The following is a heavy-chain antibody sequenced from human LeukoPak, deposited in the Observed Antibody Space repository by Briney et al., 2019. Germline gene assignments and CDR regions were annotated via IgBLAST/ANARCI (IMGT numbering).Heavy chain of an antibody. J-gene: IGHJ4*02. V-gene: IGHV4-59*01. Sequence: PSETLSLTCTVSGGSISSYYWSWIRQPPGKGLEWIGYIYYSGSTNYNPSLKSRVTISVDTSKNQFSLKLSSVTAAYTAVYYCGKEGSGRLLWVGEPHSCFDYWGQGTLVTVSS. D-gene: IGHD3-10*01. CDR1: GGSISSYY. CDR3: GKEGSGRLLWVGEPHSCFDY. CDR2: IYYSGST.